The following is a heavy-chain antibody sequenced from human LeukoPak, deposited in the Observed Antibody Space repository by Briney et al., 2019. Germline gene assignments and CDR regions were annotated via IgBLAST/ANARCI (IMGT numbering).Heavy chain of an antibody. CDR3: AILHHYAK. J-gene: IGHJ3*01. V-gene: IGHV3-23*01. CDR1: GFTFTSYD. CDR2: ISGSGDST. D-gene: IGHD2-8*01. Sequence: AGGSLRLSCAASGFTFTSYDMNWVRQAPGKGLEWVSGISGSGDSTYYADSVRGRFTISRDNSKNTLFLQISSLRVEDTALYYCAILHHYAKWGQGTLVTVS.